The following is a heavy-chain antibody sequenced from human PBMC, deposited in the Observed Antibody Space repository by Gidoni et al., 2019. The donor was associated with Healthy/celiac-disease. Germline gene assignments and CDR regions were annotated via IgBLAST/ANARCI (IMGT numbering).Heavy chain of an antibody. CDR2: ISSSSSTI. CDR1: GFTFSSYS. CDR3: ARDPPWDDVYYYDSSGLEKFDY. V-gene: IGHV3-48*02. D-gene: IGHD3-22*01. Sequence: EVQLVESGGGLVQPGGSLRLSCAASGFTFSSYSMNWVRQAPGKGLEWVSYISSSSSTIYYADSVKGRFTISRDNAKNSLYLQMNSLRDEDTAVYYCARDPPWDDVYYYDSSGLEKFDYWGQGTLVTVSS. J-gene: IGHJ4*02.